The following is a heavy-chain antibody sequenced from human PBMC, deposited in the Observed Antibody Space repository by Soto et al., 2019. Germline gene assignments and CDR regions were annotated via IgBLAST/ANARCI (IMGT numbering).Heavy chain of an antibody. J-gene: IGHJ6*04. D-gene: IGHD3-10*01. CDR3: ARAPYGSVNLLYYYDYGMDV. CDR1: GGSISSGGYS. CDR2: IYHSGST. Sequence: SETLSLPCAVSGGSISSGGYSWSWIRQPPGKGLEWIGYIYHSGSTYYNPSLKSRVTISVDRSKNQFSLKLSSVTAADTAVYYCARAPYGSVNLLYYYDYGMDVWDEGTTVTVSS. V-gene: IGHV4-30-2*01.